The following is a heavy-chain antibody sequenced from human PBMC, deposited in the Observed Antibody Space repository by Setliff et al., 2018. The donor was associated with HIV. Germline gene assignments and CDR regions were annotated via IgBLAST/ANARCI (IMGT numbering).Heavy chain of an antibody. CDR3: ARLRINDF. CDR2: INNDGSYA. Sequence: GGSLRLSCAASGFTFKNAWMHWVRQAPGKGLVWVSRINNDGSYASYADSVKGRFTISRDNTKNSLYLQMDGLRVEDTAVYYCARLRINDFWGQGTPVTVSS. CDR1: GFTFKNAW. J-gene: IGHJ4*02. V-gene: IGHV3-74*01.